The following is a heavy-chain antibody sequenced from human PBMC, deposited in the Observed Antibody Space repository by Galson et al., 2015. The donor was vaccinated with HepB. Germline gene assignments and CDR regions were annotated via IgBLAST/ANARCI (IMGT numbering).Heavy chain of an antibody. J-gene: IGHJ4*02. Sequence: SLRLSCAASGFTFNTYSMNWVRQAPGKGLEWVSSISSDRSYIYYADSVKGRFTISRDNAKSSLYLQMNSLRAEDTAVYYCARDWQWLDPSFDFWGQGTLVTVSS. CDR3: ARDWQWLDPSFDF. V-gene: IGHV3-21*01. D-gene: IGHD6-19*01. CDR1: GFTFNTYS. CDR2: ISSDRSYI.